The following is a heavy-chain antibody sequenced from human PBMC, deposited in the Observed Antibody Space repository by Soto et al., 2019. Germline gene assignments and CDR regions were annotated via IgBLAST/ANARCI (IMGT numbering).Heavy chain of an antibody. V-gene: IGHV3-7*01. D-gene: IGHD3-3*01. CDR2: INQDGSDK. CDR1: EFRFSSYL. CDR3: AIVFSPIRLAYKAV. J-gene: IGHJ6*03. Sequence: EVQLVESGGGLVQPGGSLRLSCTASEFRFSSYLMTWVRQSPGKGLEWVANINQDGSDKYYVDSVRGRFTISRDNAKNSLYLQMNNMRAEDTAVYYGAIVFSPIRLAYKAVWCKGTTVAVSS.